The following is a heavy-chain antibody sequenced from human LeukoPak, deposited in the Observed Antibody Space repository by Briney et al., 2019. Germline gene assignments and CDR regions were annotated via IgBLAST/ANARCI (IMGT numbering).Heavy chain of an antibody. J-gene: IGHJ6*03. CDR2: IGYGGSDT. CDR3: ARSSGWYHRGPDYYYYYMDV. D-gene: IGHD6-19*01. CDR1: GFTLSSYE. V-gene: IGHV3-23*01. Sequence: GGSLRLSCTVSGFTLSSYEMTWFRQAPGKGLEWVSSIGYGGSDTHYADSVKGRFTVSRDNSKNTLYLQLNSLRADDTAVYYCARSSGWYHRGPDYYYYYMDVWGKGTTVTVS.